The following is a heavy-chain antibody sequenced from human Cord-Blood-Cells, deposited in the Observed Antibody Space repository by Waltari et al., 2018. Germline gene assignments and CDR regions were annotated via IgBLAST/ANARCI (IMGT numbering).Heavy chain of an antibody. Sequence: QVQLVQSVAEVKKPGASVKVSCKASGYTFTSYDINWVRQATGQGLEWMGWSNPNSGNTSYAQKFQGRVTMTRNTSISTAYMELSSLRSEDTAVYYCARFPTVAGKALDYWGQGTLVTVSS. CDR2: SNPNSGNT. V-gene: IGHV1-8*01. CDR1: GYTFTSYD. J-gene: IGHJ4*02. CDR3: ARFPTVAGKALDY. D-gene: IGHD6-19*01.